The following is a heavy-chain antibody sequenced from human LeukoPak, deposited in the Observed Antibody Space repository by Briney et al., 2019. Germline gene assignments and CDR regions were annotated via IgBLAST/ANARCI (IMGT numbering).Heavy chain of an antibody. CDR2: IYTSGST. CDR3: ARAPLYYYDSSGYFPPLFDY. D-gene: IGHD3-22*01. CDR1: GAPISRFY. Sequence: PETLSLICTTSGAPISRFYWSWVRQPAGKGLEWIGRIYTSGSTNYNPSLKSRVTISVDTSKNQFSLKLSSVTAADTAVYYCARAPLYYYDSSGYFPPLFDYWGQGTLVTVSS. V-gene: IGHV4-4*07. J-gene: IGHJ4*02.